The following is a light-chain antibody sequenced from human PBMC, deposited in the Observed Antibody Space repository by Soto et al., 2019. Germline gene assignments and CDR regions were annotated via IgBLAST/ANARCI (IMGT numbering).Light chain of an antibody. CDR3: QHYSIVWA. V-gene: IGKV1-5*03. CDR1: QTISSW. J-gene: IGKJ1*01. CDR2: RAS. Sequence: DIQMTQSPSTLSGSVGDRVTITCRASQTISSWLAWYQQKPGKAPKLLIYRASTLKSGVTSRFSGSGSGTEFTPTISSLQPDDFATYYCQHYSIVWAFGQGTKVDIK.